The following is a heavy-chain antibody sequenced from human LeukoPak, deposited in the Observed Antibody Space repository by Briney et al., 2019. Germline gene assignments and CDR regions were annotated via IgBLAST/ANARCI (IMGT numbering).Heavy chain of an antibody. CDR3: ARVEGYCSSTSCLYYFDY. J-gene: IGHJ4*02. Sequence: SETLSLTCAVYGGSFSGYYWSWIRQPPGKGLEWIGEINHSGSTNYNPSLKSRVTISVDTSKNQFSLKLSSVTAADTAVYYCARVEGYCSSTSCLYYFDYWGQGTLVTVSS. V-gene: IGHV4-34*01. CDR1: GGSFSGYY. D-gene: IGHD2-2*01. CDR2: INHSGST.